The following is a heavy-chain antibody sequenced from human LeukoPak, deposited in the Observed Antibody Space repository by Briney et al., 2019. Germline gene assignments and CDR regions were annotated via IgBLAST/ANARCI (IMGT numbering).Heavy chain of an antibody. CDR2: INAGNGNT. V-gene: IGHV1-3*01. J-gene: IGHJ3*02. Sequence: VKDSCKCSRYTFTSYPVRWVLQPHGQRHERAGWINAGNGNTKYSQKFQGRVTITRDTSASTAYMELSSLRSEDTAVYYCAKTYGYYGSGSYYLDIWGQGTMVTVSS. CDR3: AKTYGYYGSGSYYLDI. CDR1: RYTFTSYP. D-gene: IGHD3-10*01.